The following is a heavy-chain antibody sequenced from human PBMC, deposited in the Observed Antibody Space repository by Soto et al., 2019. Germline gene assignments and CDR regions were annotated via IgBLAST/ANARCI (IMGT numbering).Heavy chain of an antibody. J-gene: IGHJ6*02. CDR2: IIPIFGTA. CDR3: ATDRPRGGVAIILGDFYDGMDV. CDR1: GGTFSSYA. Sequence: ASVKVSCKASGGTFSSYAISWVRQAPGQGLEWMGGIIPIFGTANYAQKFQGRVTITADKSTCTAYMQLIRMSSEDTAVYYGATDRPRGGVAIILGDFYDGMDVWGQGTTVTVSS. D-gene: IGHD5-12*01. V-gene: IGHV1-69*06.